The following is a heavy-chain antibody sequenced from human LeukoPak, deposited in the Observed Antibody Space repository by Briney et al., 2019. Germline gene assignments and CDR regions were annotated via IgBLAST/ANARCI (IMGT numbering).Heavy chain of an antibody. CDR2: INPNSGGT. J-gene: IGHJ5*02. Sequence: GASVKVSCKASGYTFTSYGISWVRQAPGQGLEWMGWINPNSGGTNYAQKFQGRVTMTRDTSISTAYMELSRLRSDDTAVYYCARAPKIPNWFDPWGQGTLVTVSS. V-gene: IGHV1-2*02. CDR3: ARAPKIPNWFDP. CDR1: GYTFTSYG.